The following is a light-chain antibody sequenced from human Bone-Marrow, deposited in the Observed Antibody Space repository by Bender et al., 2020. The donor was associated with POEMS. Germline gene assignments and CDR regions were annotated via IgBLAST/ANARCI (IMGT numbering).Light chain of an antibody. CDR2: DVT. J-gene: IGLJ3*02. CDR1: STTVGDYDY. CDR3: CSYAGMSTWV. V-gene: IGLV2-11*01. Sequence: QSALTQPRSVSGSPGQSVTISCTGTSTTVGDYDYVSWYQHHPGKAPKLMIYDVTKRPSGVPDRFSGSKSGNTASLTISGLQAEDEADYHCCSYAGMSTWVFGGGTKLTVL.